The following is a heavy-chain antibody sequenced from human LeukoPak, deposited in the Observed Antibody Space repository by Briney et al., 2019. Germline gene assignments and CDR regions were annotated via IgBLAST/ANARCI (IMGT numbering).Heavy chain of an antibody. CDR3: ASIVVVPAAIS. CDR1: GFTFSSYE. V-gene: IGHV3-48*03. D-gene: IGHD2-2*02. Sequence: GGSLRLSCAASGFTFSSYEMIWVRQAPGKGLEWVSYISSSGSTIYYADSVKGRFTISRDNAKNSLYLQMNSLRAEDTAVYYCASIVVVPAAISWGQGTLVTVSS. CDR2: ISSSGSTI. J-gene: IGHJ5*02.